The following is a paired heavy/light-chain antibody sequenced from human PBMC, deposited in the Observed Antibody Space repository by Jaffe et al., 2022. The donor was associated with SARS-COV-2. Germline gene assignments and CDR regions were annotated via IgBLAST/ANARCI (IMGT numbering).Heavy chain of an antibody. CDR2: ISSSGSTI. J-gene: IGHJ4*02. V-gene: IGHV3-11*01. D-gene: IGHD6-19*01. Sequence: QVQLVESGGGLVKPGGSLRLSCAASGFTFSDYYMSWIRQAPGKGLEWVSYISSSGSTIYYADSVKGRFTISRDNAKNSLYLQMNSLRAEDTAVYYCAREFASGWTFDYWGQGTLVTVSS. CDR1: GFTFSDYY. CDR3: AREFASGWTFDY.
Light chain of an antibody. V-gene: IGLV2-14*01. CDR2: EVS. Sequence: QSALTQPASVSGSPGQSITISCTGTSSDVGGYNYVSWYQQHPGKAPKLMIYEVSNRPSGVPDRFSGSKSGNTASLTISGLQAEDEADYYCSSYTSSSTSGVFGGGTKLTVL. J-gene: IGLJ2*01. CDR3: SSYTSSSTSGV. CDR1: SSDVGGYNY.